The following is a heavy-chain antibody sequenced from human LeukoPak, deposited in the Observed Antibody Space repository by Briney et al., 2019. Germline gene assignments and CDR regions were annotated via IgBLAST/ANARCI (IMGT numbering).Heavy chain of an antibody. CDR1: GFTFSSYG. CDR3: AKGIYSSGWSYFDY. Sequence: GRSLRLSCAASGFTFSSYGMHWVRQAPGKGLEWVAVIWYDGSNKYYGDSVKGRFTISRDNSKKTLYLQMNSLRVEDTAVYYCAKGIYSSGWSYFDYWGHGTLVTVSS. D-gene: IGHD6-19*01. V-gene: IGHV3-33*06. J-gene: IGHJ4*01. CDR2: IWYDGSNK.